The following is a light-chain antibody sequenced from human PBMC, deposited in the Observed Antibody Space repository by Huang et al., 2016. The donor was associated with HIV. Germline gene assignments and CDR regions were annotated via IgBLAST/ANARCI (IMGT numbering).Light chain of an antibody. V-gene: IGKV3-15*01. CDR2: PAS. CDR1: QSVDNN. J-gene: IGKJ4*01. Sequence: EIVMTQSPATLSLSPGERATLSCRASQSVDNNLAWYQQKPGQAPRLLIYPASTTATGIPARFSGSGSGTEFTLTISTRQSEDFAIYYCQQCNKWPLTFGGGTKVEIK. CDR3: QQCNKWPLT.